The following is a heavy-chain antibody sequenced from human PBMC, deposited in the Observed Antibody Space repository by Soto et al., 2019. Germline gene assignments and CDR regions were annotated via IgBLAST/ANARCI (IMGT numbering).Heavy chain of an antibody. D-gene: IGHD3-9*01. J-gene: IGHJ4*02. CDR1: GFTFSNAW. V-gene: IGHV3-15*01. CDR3: TTTIEYFDWFSHFDY. Sequence: PGGSLRLSCAASGFTFSNAWMSWVRQAPGKGLEWVGRIKSKTDGGTTDYAAPVKGRFAISRDDSKNTLYLQMNSLKTEDTAVYYCTTTIEYFDWFSHFDYWGQGTLVTVSS. CDR2: IKSKTDGGTT.